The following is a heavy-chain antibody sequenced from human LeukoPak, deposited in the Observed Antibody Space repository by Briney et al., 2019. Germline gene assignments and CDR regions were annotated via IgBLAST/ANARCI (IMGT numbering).Heavy chain of an antibody. CDR3: ARESIAAGVRSGAFDI. J-gene: IGHJ3*02. CDR1: GFTFSSYS. V-gene: IGHV3-21*01. Sequence: GGSLRLFCAASGFTFSSYSMNWVRQAPGKGLEWVSSISSSSSYIYYADSVKGRFTISRDNAKNSLYLQMNSLRAEDTAVYYCARESIAAGVRSGAFDIWGQGTMVTVSS. CDR2: ISSSSSYI. D-gene: IGHD6-13*01.